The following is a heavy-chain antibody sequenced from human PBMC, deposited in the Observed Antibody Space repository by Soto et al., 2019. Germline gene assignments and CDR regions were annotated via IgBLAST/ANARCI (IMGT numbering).Heavy chain of an antibody. CDR3: ARAGGKLRYFDWFSP. J-gene: IGHJ5*02. Sequence: QVQLQESGPGLVKPSQTLSLTCTVSGGSISSGDYYWSWIRQPPGKGLEWIGYIYYSGSTYYNPSLKSRVTIPVDTSKNQFSLKLSSVTAADTAVYYCARAGGKLRYFDWFSPWGQGTLVTVSS. CDR1: GGSISSGDYY. V-gene: IGHV4-30-4*01. CDR2: IYYSGST. D-gene: IGHD3-9*01.